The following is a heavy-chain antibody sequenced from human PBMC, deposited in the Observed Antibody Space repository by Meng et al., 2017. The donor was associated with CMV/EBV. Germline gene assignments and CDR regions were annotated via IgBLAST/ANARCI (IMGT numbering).Heavy chain of an antibody. D-gene: IGHD4-23*01. Sequence: SETLSLTCAISGDSVSSNSAAWNWIRQSPSRVLEWLGRTYYRSKWYNDYAVSVKSRITINPDTSKNQFSLQLNSVTPEDTAVYYCARDAEPPVVTPYYYYYGMDVWGQGTTVTVSS. CDR2: TYYRSKWYN. CDR3: ARDAEPPVVTPYYYYYGMDV. CDR1: GDSVSSNSAA. J-gene: IGHJ6*02. V-gene: IGHV6-1*01.